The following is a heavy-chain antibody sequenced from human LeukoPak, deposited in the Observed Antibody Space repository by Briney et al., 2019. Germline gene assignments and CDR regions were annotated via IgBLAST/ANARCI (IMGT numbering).Heavy chain of an antibody. CDR2: INTDGTVT. D-gene: IGHD6-19*01. V-gene: IGHV3-74*01. Sequence: GGSLRLSCAASGFTFSKYWMLWVRQAPGKGLESVSRINTDGTVTTYADSVKGRFTVFRDNADNTMFLQMNSVRDEDTAVYYCATKQWLAPPPDSWGQGTPVTVSS. CDR1: GFTFSKYW. CDR3: ATKQWLAPPPDS. J-gene: IGHJ4*02.